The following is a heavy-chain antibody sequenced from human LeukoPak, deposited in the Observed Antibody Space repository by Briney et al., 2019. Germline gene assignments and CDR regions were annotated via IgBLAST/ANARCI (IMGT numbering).Heavy chain of an antibody. CDR2: ISYDGSNK. Sequence: GGSLRLSCAASGFTFSSYGMHWVRRAPGKGLEWVAVISYDGSNKYYADSVKGRFTISRDNSKKTLYLQMNSLRAEDTAVYYCAKDQGDSSSGQFFDYWGQGTLVTVSP. V-gene: IGHV3-30*18. J-gene: IGHJ4*02. CDR3: AKDQGDSSSGQFFDY. D-gene: IGHD6-13*01. CDR1: GFTFSSYG.